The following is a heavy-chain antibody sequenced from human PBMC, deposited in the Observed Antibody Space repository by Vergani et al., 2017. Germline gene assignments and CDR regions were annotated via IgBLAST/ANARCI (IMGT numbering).Heavy chain of an antibody. CDR1: GASIRSSNYY. CDR3: ARHSTVEWLVKLGWIDP. D-gene: IGHD6-19*01. CDR2: IYYSGST. J-gene: IGHJ5*02. V-gene: IGHV4-39*01. Sequence: QLQLQESGPGLVKPSATLSLTCSVSGASIRSSNYYWGWIRQPPGKGLEWIASIYYSGSTYYNPSLKSRVTISVDTSQNQFPLKLGSVTAADTAVYFCARHSTVEWLVKLGWIDPWGQGILVTVS.